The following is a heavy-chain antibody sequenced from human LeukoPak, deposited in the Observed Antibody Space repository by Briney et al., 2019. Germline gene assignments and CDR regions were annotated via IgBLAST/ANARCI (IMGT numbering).Heavy chain of an antibody. CDR3: ASDDSSGYYYGTSDY. J-gene: IGHJ4*02. V-gene: IGHV3-7*01. Sequence: GGSLRLSCAASGVTFSSYPMTWVRQAPGKGLEWVANIKQDGSEKYYVDSVKGRFTISRDNAKNSLYLQMNSLRVEDTAVYYCASDDSSGYYYGTSDYWGQGTLVTVSS. CDR1: GVTFSSYP. CDR2: IKQDGSEK. D-gene: IGHD3-22*01.